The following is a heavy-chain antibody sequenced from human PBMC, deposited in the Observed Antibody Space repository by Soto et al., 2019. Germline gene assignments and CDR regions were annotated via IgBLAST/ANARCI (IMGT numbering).Heavy chain of an antibody. V-gene: IGHV3-23*01. D-gene: IGHD3-16*02. Sequence: EVHLLESGGGLVQPGGSLRLSCAASGFTFSNSAMTWVRQALGKGPEWVSSIGRTNNTHYADSVKGPIAISRDNSPNTLYLQMNSLTAAHPALSFCATVDASRYRTDPWGQGTLVTVSS. CDR3: ATVDASRYRTDP. CDR1: GFTFSNSA. CDR2: IGRTNNT. J-gene: IGHJ5*02.